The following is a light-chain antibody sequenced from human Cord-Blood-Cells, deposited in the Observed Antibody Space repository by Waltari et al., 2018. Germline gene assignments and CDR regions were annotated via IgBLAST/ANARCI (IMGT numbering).Light chain of an antibody. CDR2: DAS. CDR3: QQYDNLSIT. V-gene: IGKV1-33*01. CDR1: QDISNY. Sequence: DIQMTLSLSSLSASVGDRVTITCQASQDISNYLNWYQPKPGKAPKLLIYDASNLETGVPSRFSGSGSGTDFTFTISSLQPEDIATYYCQQYDNLSITFGQGTRLEIK. J-gene: IGKJ5*01.